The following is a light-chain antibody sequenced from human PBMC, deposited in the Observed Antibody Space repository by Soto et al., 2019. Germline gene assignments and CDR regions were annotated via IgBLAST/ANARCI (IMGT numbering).Light chain of an antibody. CDR3: QQRSNWIT. J-gene: IGKJ5*01. CDR2: DAS. Sequence: EIVLTQSPATLSLSPGERATLSCRASQSVSSSLGWYQQQPGQAPRLLIYDASNRATGIPARFSGSGSGTDFTLTISSLEPEDFAVYYCQQRSNWITFGQGTRLEIK. CDR1: QSVSSS. V-gene: IGKV3-11*01.